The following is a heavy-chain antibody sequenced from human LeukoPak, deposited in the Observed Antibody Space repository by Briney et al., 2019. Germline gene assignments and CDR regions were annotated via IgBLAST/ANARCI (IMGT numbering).Heavy chain of an antibody. CDR3: ARVGSTWYVGY. CDR1: GFPFSSYW. J-gene: IGHJ4*02. CDR2: IKQDGSEK. Sequence: GGSLRLSCAASGFPFSSYWMTWVRQAPGKGLEWVDNIKQDGSEKYYVDSVKGRFTISRDNAKNSLYLQMNSLRAEDTAVYCCARVGSTWYVGYWGQGTLVTVSS. D-gene: IGHD6-13*01. V-gene: IGHV3-7*01.